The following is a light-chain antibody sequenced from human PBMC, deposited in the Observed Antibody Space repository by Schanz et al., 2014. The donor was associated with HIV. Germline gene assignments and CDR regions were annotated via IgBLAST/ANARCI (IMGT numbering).Light chain of an antibody. J-gene: IGKJ3*01. CDR3: QQYGYSPFT. V-gene: IGKV3-20*01. CDR1: QRLSSSY. CDR2: ATS. Sequence: EIVLTQSPGSLSLSPGGRATLSCGASQRLSSSYLAWYQQKRDQPPRLVIYATSTRAAGIPDRFSGTGSGTDFTLTISSLEPEDFAVYYCQQYGYSPFTFGPGTKVDIK.